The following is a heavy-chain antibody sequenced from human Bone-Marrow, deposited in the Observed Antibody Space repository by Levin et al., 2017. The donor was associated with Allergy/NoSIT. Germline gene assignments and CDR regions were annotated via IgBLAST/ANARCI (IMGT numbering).Heavy chain of an antibody. CDR2: ISWNSGSI. CDR3: AKDSHSSGWDFDY. J-gene: IGHJ4*02. Sequence: SLKISCAASGFTFDDYAMHWVRQAPGKGLEWVSGISWNSGSIGYADSVKGRFTISRDNAKNSLYLQMNSLRAEDTALYYCAKDSHSSGWDFDYWGQGTLVTVSS. V-gene: IGHV3-9*01. CDR1: GFTFDDYA. D-gene: IGHD6-19*01.